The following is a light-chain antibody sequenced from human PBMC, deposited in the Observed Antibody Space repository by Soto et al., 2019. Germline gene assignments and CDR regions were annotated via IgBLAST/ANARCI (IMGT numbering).Light chain of an antibody. J-gene: IGLJ1*01. CDR1: SSDVGGYNF. CDR3: SSYTSSNTLV. CDR2: EVS. Sequence: QSALTQPASVSGSPGQSITISCTGTSSDVGGYNFVSWYQQYPDKAPELMIYEVSNRPSGVSHRFSGSKSGNTASLTISGIQAADEADYYCSSYTSSNTLVFGTGTKVTVL. V-gene: IGLV2-14*01.